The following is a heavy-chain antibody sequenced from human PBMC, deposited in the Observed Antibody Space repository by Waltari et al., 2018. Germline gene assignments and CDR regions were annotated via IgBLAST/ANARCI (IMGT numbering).Heavy chain of an antibody. Sequence: GQGLEWIGGIIPIFGTASCAQKFQGRVTITADEATSTAYMELSSLRSEDTAVYYCAREGDGILTGQPFDYWGQGTLVTVSS. V-gene: IGHV1-69*01. CDR2: IIPIFGTA. D-gene: IGHD3-9*01. J-gene: IGHJ4*02. CDR3: AREGDGILTGQPFDY.